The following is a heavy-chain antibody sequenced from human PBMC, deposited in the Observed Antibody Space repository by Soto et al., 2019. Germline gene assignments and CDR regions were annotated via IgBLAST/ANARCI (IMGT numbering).Heavy chain of an antibody. Sequence: EVQLLESGGGLVQPGGSLRVSCAASGFTFGTYAMTWVRQAPGEGLEWVSTISATGAYTHYADSVKGRFTISRDNSKNTLYLQMNTLRAADTAIYYCAKDGGYCSGNSCFFDYWGQGTLVTVSS. J-gene: IGHJ4*02. V-gene: IGHV3-23*01. CDR2: ISATGAYT. CDR3: AKDGGYCSGNSCFFDY. CDR1: GFTFGTYA. D-gene: IGHD2-15*01.